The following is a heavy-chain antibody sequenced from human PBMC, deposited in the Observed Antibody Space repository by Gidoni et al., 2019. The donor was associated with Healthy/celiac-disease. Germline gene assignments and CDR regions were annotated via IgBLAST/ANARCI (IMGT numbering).Heavy chain of an antibody. CDR2: IYYSGST. Sequence: QVQLQESGPGLVQPSETLSLTCTVSGGSIRCYYWRWIRQPPGKGLEWIGYIYYSGSTNYNPSLKSRVTISVDTSKNQFSLKLSSVTAADTAVYYCARGYYVGYYYYYYMDVWGKGTTVTVSS. J-gene: IGHJ6*03. D-gene: IGHD3-3*01. CDR3: ARGYYVGYYYYYYMDV. CDR1: GGSIRCYY. V-gene: IGHV4-59*01.